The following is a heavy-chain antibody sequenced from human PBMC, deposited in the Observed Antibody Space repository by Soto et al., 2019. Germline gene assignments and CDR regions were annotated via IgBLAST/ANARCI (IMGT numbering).Heavy chain of an antibody. D-gene: IGHD6-19*01. CDR2: IYSGGST. V-gene: IGHV3-66*01. Sequence: EVQLVESGGGLVQPGGSLRLSCAASGFTVSSNYMSWVRQAPGKGLEWVSVIYSGGSTYYADSVKGRFTISRDNSKNTQYLQRTSLRAADTAVYYCASGGGIAVAGTFDYWRRGTLVTVSS. J-gene: IGHJ4*02. CDR3: ASGGGIAVAGTFDY. CDR1: GFTVSSNY.